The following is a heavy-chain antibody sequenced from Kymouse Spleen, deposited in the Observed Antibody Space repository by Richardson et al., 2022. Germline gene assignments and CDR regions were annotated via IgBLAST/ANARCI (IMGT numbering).Heavy chain of an antibody. Sequence: QVQLVQSGAEVKKPGASVKVSCKASGYTFTSYDINWVRQATGQGLEWMGWMNPNSGNTGYAQKFQGRVTMTRNTSISTAYMELSSLRSEDTAVYYCARGGYSSSWYPYYYYGMDVWGQGTTVTVSS. D-gene: IGHD6-13*01. J-gene: IGHJ6*02. CDR2: MNPNSGNT. V-gene: IGHV1-8*01. CDR1: GYTFTSYD. CDR3: ARGGYSSSWYPYYYYGMDV.